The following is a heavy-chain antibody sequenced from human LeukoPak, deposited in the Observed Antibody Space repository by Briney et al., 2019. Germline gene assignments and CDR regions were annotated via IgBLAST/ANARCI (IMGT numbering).Heavy chain of an antibody. CDR3: ARVGRGSHKFDY. J-gene: IGHJ4*02. Sequence: GGSLRLSCAASGYTFDDYGMSWVRQAPGKGLQWVANIKQDGSEKYYVDSVKGRFTISRDNAKNSLYLQMNSLRAEDTAVYYCARVGRGSHKFDYWGQGTLVTVSS. D-gene: IGHD3-16*01. CDR2: IKQDGSEK. V-gene: IGHV3-7*01. CDR1: GYTFDDYG.